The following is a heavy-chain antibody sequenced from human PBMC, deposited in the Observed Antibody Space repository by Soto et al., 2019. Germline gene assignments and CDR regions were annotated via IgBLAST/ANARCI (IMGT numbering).Heavy chain of an antibody. J-gene: IGHJ5*01. D-gene: IGHD3-9*01. CDR2: IYYSGST. V-gene: IGHV4-59*08. Sequence: SETLSLTCTVSGGSISSYYWSWIRQPPGKGLEWIGYIYYSGSTNYNPSLKSRVTISVDTSKNQFSLKLSSVTAADTAVYYCARHILQWAAPGHNLFYSWGQGSLVPVSS. CDR3: ARHILQWAAPGHNLFYS. CDR1: GGSISSYY.